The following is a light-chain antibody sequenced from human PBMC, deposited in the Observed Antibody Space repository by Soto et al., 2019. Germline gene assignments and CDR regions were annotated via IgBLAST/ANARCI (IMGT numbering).Light chain of an antibody. CDR3: HQLGA. J-gene: IGKJ1*01. CDR1: QSISSW. V-gene: IGKV1-5*03. Sequence: DLQMTQSPSTLSASVGDRVTITCRASQSISSWVAWYQQKPGKAPKLLIYKTSNLESGVPSRFSGIGSGTEFTLTISSLQPDDFAIYYCHQLGAFGQGTKVEIK. CDR2: KTS.